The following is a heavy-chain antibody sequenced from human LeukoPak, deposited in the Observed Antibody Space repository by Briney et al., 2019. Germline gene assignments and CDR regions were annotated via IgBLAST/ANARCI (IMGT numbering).Heavy chain of an antibody. CDR3: AYFGSPHPTLDY. CDR1: RFTVSSDY. V-gene: IGHV3-66*01. Sequence: PGGSLRLSCAASRFTVSSDYMTWVRQAPGKGLEGVSVIYSGGSTYYADSVKGRFTISRDNSKNTLNLQMNSLRAEDMVVYYCAYFGSPHPTLDYWGQGTMVTVSS. D-gene: IGHD3-9*01. J-gene: IGHJ4*02. CDR2: IYSGGST.